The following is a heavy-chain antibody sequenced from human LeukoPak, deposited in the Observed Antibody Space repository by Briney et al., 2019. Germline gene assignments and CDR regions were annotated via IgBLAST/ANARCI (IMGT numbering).Heavy chain of an antibody. CDR3: AKERDFITIFGVVLSVDV. CDR1: GFTFSSYG. V-gene: IGHV3-33*06. CDR2: IWYDGSNK. D-gene: IGHD3-3*01. Sequence: GGSLRLSCAASGFTFSSYGMHWVRQAPGKGLEWVAVIWYDGSNKYYADSVKGRFTISRDNSKNTLYLQMNSLRAEDTAVYYCAKERDFITIFGVVLSVDVWGQGTTVTVSS. J-gene: IGHJ6*02.